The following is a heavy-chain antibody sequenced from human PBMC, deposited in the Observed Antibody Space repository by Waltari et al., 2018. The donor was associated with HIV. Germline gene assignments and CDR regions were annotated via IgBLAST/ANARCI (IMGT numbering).Heavy chain of an antibody. CDR3: ARTALGSTQGVRGREGFDY. J-gene: IGHJ4*02. Sequence: QVQLQESGPGLVKPSGTLSLTCAVSGGSISSSNWWSWVRQPPGKGLEWIGEIYHSGSTNYNPSLKSRVTISVDKSKNQFSLKLSSVTAADTAVYYCARTALGSTQGVRGREGFDYWGQGTLVTVSS. CDR2: IYHSGST. CDR1: GGSISSSNW. D-gene: IGHD3-10*01. V-gene: IGHV4-4*02.